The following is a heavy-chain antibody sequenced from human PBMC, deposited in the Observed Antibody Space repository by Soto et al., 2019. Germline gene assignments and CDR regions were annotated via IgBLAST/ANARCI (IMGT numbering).Heavy chain of an antibody. Sequence: GASVKVSCKASGYTFTSYYMHWVRQAPGQGLEWMGIINPSGGSTSYAQKFQGRVTMTRDTSTSTVYMELSSLRSEDTAVYYCARDRIEQQLGQDWFDPWGQGTLVTVSS. J-gene: IGHJ5*02. CDR3: ARDRIEQQLGQDWFDP. D-gene: IGHD6-13*01. CDR1: GYTFTSYY. V-gene: IGHV1-46*03. CDR2: INPSGGST.